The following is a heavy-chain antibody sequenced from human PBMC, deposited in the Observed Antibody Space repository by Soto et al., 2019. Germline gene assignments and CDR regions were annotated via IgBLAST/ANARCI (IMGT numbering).Heavy chain of an antibody. CDR1: GYTFTSYD. D-gene: IGHD3-16*01. J-gene: IGHJ4*02. CDR3: AREEYIWGSYYGY. V-gene: IGHV1-8*01. CDR2: MNPNSGNT. Sequence: GASVNVSCKASGYTFTSYDINWVRQATGQGLEWMGWMNPNSGNTGYAQKFQGRVTMTRNTSISTAYMELSSLRSEDTAVYYCAREEYIWGSYYGYWGQGTLVTVSS.